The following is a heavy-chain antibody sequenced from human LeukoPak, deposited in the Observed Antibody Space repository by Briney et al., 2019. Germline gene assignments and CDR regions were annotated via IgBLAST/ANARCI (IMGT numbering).Heavy chain of an antibody. CDR2: TYYRSKWYH. Sequence: SQTLSPTCAISGDSVSSNSAAWIWIRQSPSRGLEWLGMTYYRSKWYHDYAVSVKSRIAVTSDTSKNQFSLQLNSVTPEDAAVYYCARTTQGILDYWGQGTLVTVSS. D-gene: IGHD1-1*01. CDR3: ARTTQGILDY. CDR1: GDSVSSNSAA. J-gene: IGHJ4*02. V-gene: IGHV6-1*01.